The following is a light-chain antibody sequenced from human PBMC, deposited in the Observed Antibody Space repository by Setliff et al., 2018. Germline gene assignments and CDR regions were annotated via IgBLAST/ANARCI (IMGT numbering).Light chain of an antibody. V-gene: IGLV1-44*01. Sequence: QSVLTQPPSASGTPGQRVTISCSGSSSNIGRYTVNWYQQLPGTAPKLLIYTNSQRPSGVPGRFSGSKSGTSGSLAISGLQSEDEADYYCAAWDDSLLGYVFGTGTKV. CDR3: AAWDDSLLGYV. CDR1: SSNIGRYT. J-gene: IGLJ1*01. CDR2: TNS.